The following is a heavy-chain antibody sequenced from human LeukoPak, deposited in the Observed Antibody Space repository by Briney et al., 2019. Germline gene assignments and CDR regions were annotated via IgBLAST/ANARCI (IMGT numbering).Heavy chain of an antibody. CDR2: IYTTGNT. V-gene: IGHV4-61*02. Sequence: SQTLSLTCTASGGSISSGSYYWSWIRQPAGKGLEWIGRIYTTGNTDYNPSLKSRVTISVDTSKNQFSLRLSSVTAADTAVYYCARDLSDSLSSGSWLDPWGQGTLVTVSS. CDR1: GGSISSGSYY. CDR3: ARDLSDSLSSGSWLDP. J-gene: IGHJ5*02. D-gene: IGHD6-19*01.